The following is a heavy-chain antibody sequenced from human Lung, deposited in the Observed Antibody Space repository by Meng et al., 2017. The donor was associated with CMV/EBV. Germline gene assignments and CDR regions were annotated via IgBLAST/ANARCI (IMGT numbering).Heavy chain of an antibody. CDR1: GFSLSTTGMG. J-gene: IGHJ4*02. V-gene: IGHV2-26*01. Sequence: SGPTLVKPTGTLTLTCTVSGFSLSTTGMGVDWIRQPPGKALEWLAHIFSNDDKSYSTSLKSRLTISKDTSQSQVVLTMTNMDPVDTATYYCALIGDVAGRPFDVWGQGXLVTVSS. CDR3: ALIGDVAGRPFDV. D-gene: IGHD6-6*01. CDR2: IFSNDDK.